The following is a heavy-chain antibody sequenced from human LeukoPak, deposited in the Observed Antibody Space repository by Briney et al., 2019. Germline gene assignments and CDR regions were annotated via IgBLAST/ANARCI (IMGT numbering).Heavy chain of an antibody. J-gene: IGHJ4*02. CDR1: GYTFTGYY. Sequence: ASVKVSCKASGYTFTGYYMHWVRQAPGQGLEWMGWINPNSGGTNYAQKFQGRVTMTRDTSISTAYMELSRLRSDDTAVYYCARAHSWELLGYFDYWGQGTLVTVSS. V-gene: IGHV1-2*02. D-gene: IGHD1-26*01. CDR2: INPNSGGT. CDR3: ARAHSWELLGYFDY.